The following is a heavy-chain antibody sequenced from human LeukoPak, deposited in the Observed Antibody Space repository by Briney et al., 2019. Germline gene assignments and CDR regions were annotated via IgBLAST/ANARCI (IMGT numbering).Heavy chain of an antibody. Sequence: GGSLRLSCTASGFTFSSNWMSWVRQALGKGLEWVANVKRDGSEKYYVDSVKGRFTISRDNAKNSLYLQMNSLTVEDTAVYYCAKYDVWSGFSYDYWGQGALGTVSS. D-gene: IGHD3-3*01. CDR1: GFTFSSNW. CDR3: AKYDVWSGFSYDY. J-gene: IGHJ4*02. V-gene: IGHV3-7*01. CDR2: VKRDGSEK.